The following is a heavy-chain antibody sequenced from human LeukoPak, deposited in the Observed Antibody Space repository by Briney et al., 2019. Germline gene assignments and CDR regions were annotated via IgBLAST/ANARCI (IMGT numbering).Heavy chain of an antibody. Sequence: GGSLRLSCAASGFTFSSYWMSWVRQAPGKGLEWVASIKQDGSVRYYVDSVKGRFTISRDNAKNSLYLRTNSLRAEDTAVYYCAREMWQWRYWGQGTLVTVSS. J-gene: IGHJ4*02. CDR3: AREMWQWRY. D-gene: IGHD6-19*01. CDR2: IKQDGSVR. V-gene: IGHV3-7*03. CDR1: GFTFSSYW.